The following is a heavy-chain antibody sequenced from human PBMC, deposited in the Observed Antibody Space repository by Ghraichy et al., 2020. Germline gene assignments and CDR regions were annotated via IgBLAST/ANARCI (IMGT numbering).Heavy chain of an antibody. D-gene: IGHD6-13*01. CDR1: GGSFSGYY. CDR3: ARGGGSSTTFDY. CDR2: INHSGST. J-gene: IGHJ4*02. V-gene: IGHV4-34*01. Sequence: SETLSLTCAVYGGSFSGYYWSWIRQPPGKGLEWIGEINHSGSTNYNPSLKSRVTISVDTSKNQFSLKLSPVTAADTAVYYCARGGGSSTTFDYWGQGTLVTVSS.